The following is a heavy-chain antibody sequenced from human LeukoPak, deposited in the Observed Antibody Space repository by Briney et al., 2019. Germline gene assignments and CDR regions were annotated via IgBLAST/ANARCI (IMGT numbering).Heavy chain of an antibody. D-gene: IGHD3-10*01. J-gene: IGHJ4*01. Sequence: GGSLRLSCAASRFTFSDYQMSWIRQAPGEGLEWLSYVSSSGSSIFYADSVRGRFTISRDNTKNLVYLQMNSLRAEDTAVYYCAGALGAITYYFDFWGQGTLVTVSS. CDR2: VSSSGSSI. V-gene: IGHV3-11*01. CDR3: AGALGAITYYFDF. CDR1: RFTFSDYQ.